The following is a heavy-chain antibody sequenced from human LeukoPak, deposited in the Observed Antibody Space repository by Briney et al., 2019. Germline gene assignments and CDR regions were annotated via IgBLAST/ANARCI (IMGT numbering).Heavy chain of an antibody. D-gene: IGHD4-4*01. CDR3: ARQREDYSNYYFDY. V-gene: IGHV4-59*08. CDR2: IYYSGST. J-gene: IGHJ4*02. Sequence: SETLSLTCTVSGGSISSYYWSWIRQPPGKGLEWIGYIYYSGSTNYNPSLKSRVTISVDTSKNQFSLELSSVTAADTAVYYCARQREDYSNYYFDYWGQGTLVTVSS. CDR1: GGSISSYY.